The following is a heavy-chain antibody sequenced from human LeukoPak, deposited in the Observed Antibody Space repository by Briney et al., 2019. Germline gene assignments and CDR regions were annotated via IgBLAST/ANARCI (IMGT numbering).Heavy chain of an antibody. D-gene: IGHD5-24*01. CDR2: IYYSGST. CDR1: SGSISSGVYY. Sequence: SQTLSLTCPVSSGSISSGVYYWSWIRQHPGKGLEWIGYIYYSGSTYYNPSLESRVTISVDTSKNQFSLKLSSATAADTAVYYCARGVRWLQLSYFDYWGQGTLVTVSS. V-gene: IGHV4-31*03. CDR3: ARGVRWLQLSYFDY. J-gene: IGHJ4*02.